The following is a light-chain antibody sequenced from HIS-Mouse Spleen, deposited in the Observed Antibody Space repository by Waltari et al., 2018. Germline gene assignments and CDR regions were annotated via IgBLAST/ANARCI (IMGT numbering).Light chain of an antibody. Sequence: EIVLTQSPATLSLSPGERATLSCRASQSVNSYLAWYQQKPGQDPRLLIYDASNRATGIPARFSGSGSGTDFTLTISSLEPEDFAVYYCQQRSNWLTFGGGTKVEIK. CDR1: QSVNSY. CDR2: DAS. V-gene: IGKV3-11*01. J-gene: IGKJ4*01. CDR3: QQRSNWLT.